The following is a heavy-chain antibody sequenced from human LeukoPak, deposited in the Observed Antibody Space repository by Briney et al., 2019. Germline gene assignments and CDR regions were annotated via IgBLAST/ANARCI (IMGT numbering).Heavy chain of an antibody. V-gene: IGHV1-69*04. D-gene: IGHD2-2*01. CDR2: IIPILGIA. CDR3: ARGYGGRDIAVVPAAADYYYYYGMDV. J-gene: IGHJ6*02. CDR1: GGTFSSYA. Sequence: SVKVSCKASGGTFSSYAISWVRQAPGQGLEWMGRIIPILGIANYAQKLQGRVTMTTDTSTSTAYMELRSLRSDDTAVYYCARGYGGRDIAVVPAAADYYYYYGMDVWGQGTTVTVSS.